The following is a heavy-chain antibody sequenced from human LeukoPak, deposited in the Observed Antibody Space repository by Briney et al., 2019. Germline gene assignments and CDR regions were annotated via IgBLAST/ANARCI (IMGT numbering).Heavy chain of an antibody. J-gene: IGHJ5*02. CDR1: GYSFTNYW. CDR3: ACRDLSSTWSYP. V-gene: IGHV5-51*01. D-gene: IGHD6-13*01. CDR2: IYPGDSRV. Sequence: GESLKISCKGVGYSFTNYWIGWVRQMPGKGMEWMGVIYPGDSRVRYNPSFQGQVPISVDKSVSTAYLQWISLKASDTAMYYCACRDLSSTWSYPWGQGTLVTVSS.